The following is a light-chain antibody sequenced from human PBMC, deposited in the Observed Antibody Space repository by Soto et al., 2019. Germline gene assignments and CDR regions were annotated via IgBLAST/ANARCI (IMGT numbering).Light chain of an antibody. V-gene: IGKV1-5*01. CDR2: DAT. Sequence: DVQMTQSPSTLSASVGDSVTITCRASQSVNKRLAWYQQKPGRAPKLLISDATTLESGVPSRFRSSGSGTEFTLSINSLQPDDFGTYYCHQYDSYSPPWTFGQGTRVDIK. CDR1: QSVNKR. CDR3: HQYDSYSPPWT. J-gene: IGKJ1*01.